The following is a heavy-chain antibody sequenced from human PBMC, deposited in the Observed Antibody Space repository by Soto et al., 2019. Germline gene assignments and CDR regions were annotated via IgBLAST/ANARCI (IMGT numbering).Heavy chain of an antibody. J-gene: IGHJ4*02. D-gene: IGHD1-7*01. CDR2: IFESGAT. V-gene: IGHV4-4*02. Sequence: QVQLQESGPGLVKHSGTLSLTCAVSGGSISSSSWWTWVRQSPGKGLEWIGEIFESGATNYNPSLKSRRTMSVDKSKNQVSLNLSSLTAADTAVYFCTTSHAGELKNCGQGTLVTVSS. CDR3: TTSHAGELKN. CDR1: GGSISSSSW.